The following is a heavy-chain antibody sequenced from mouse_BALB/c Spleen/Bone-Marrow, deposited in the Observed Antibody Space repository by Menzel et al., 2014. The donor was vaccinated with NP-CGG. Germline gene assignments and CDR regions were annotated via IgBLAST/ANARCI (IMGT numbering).Heavy chain of an antibody. Sequence: QVQLQQSGAELVRPGTSVKVSCKASGYAFNNYLIEWVKQRPGQGLEWIGVINPGSGGTKYNEKFKGKATLTADKSSSTAYMQLGSPTSEDSAVYYCTRREGNYAFAYWGQGTLVTVSA. CDR3: TRREGNYAFAY. J-gene: IGHJ3*01. CDR2: INPGSGGT. V-gene: IGHV1-54*01. CDR1: GYAFNNYL. D-gene: IGHD2-1*01.